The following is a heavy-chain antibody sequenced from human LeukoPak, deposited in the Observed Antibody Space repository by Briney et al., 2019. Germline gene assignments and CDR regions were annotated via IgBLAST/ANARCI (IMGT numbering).Heavy chain of an antibody. Sequence: ASVKVSCKATGYTFTGYYMHWVRQAPGQGLEGMGWINPNSGGTNYAQKFQGRVTMTRDTSISTAYMELSRLRSDDTAVCYCARADKLGPTDYWGQGTLVTVSS. CDR1: GYTFTGYY. D-gene: IGHD7-27*01. V-gene: IGHV1-2*02. CDR3: ARADKLGPTDY. CDR2: INPNSGGT. J-gene: IGHJ4*02.